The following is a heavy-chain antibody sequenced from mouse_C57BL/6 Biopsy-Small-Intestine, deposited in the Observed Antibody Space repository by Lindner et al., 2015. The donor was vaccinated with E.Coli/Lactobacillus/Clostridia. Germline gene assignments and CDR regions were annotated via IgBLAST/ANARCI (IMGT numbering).Heavy chain of an antibody. V-gene: IGHV10-1*01. CDR3: VRESPYYYGSSSYYFDY. CDR2: IRSKSNNYAT. J-gene: IGHJ2*01. CDR1: GFSFNTYA. Sequence: SGGGLVQPKGSLKLSCAVSGFSFNTYAMNWVRQAPGKGLEWVARIRSKSNNYATYYADSVKDRFTISRDDSESMLYLQMNNLKTEDTAMYYCVRESPYYYGSSSYYFDYWGQGTTLSVSS. D-gene: IGHD1-1*01.